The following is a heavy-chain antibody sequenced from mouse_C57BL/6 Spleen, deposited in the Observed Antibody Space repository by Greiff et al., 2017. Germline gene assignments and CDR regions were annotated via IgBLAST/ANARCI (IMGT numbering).Heavy chain of an antibody. J-gene: IGHJ3*01. CDR1: GYSITSGYY. CDR2: IGYDGSN. Sequence: EVKLMESGPGLVKPSQSLSLTCSVTGYSITSGYYWNWIRQFPGNKLEWMGYIGYDGSNNYNPSLKNRISITRDTSKNQFFLKLNSVTTEDTATSYCARAGDSAWFAYWGQGTLVTVSA. V-gene: IGHV3-6*01. CDR3: ARAGDSAWFAY.